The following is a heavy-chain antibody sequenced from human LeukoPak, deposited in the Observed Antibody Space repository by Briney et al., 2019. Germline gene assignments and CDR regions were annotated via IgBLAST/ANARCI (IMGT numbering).Heavy chain of an antibody. J-gene: IGHJ4*02. V-gene: IGHV4-39*01. CDR1: GGSIISSSYY. CDR2: VYYSGGT. D-gene: IGHD5-24*01. Sequence: SETLSLTCTVSGGSIISSSYYWGWIRQPPGKGLEWIGSVYYSGGTYYNSSLKSRVTISVDMSKNQFSLKMTSVTAADTAVYLCASSVMGGGWRGLQTWLPLDCWGQGTLVTVSS. CDR3: ASSVMGGGWRGLQTWLPLDC.